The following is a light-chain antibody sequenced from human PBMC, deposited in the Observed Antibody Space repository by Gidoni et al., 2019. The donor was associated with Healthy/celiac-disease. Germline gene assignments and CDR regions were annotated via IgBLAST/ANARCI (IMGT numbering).Light chain of an antibody. J-gene: IGKJ5*01. CDR3: QQRSNWPIT. Sequence: DIVLTQSHATLSLSPGERATLSCRASQSVSSYLAWYQQKPGQAPRLLIYDASNRATGIPARFSGSGSGTDFTLTISSLEPEDFAVYYCQQRSNWPITFGQXTRLEIK. CDR2: DAS. V-gene: IGKV3-11*01. CDR1: QSVSSY.